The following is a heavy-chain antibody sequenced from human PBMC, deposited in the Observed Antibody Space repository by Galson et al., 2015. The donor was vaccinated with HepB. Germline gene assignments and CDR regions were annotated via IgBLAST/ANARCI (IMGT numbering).Heavy chain of an antibody. D-gene: IGHD1-26*01. CDR2: FDPEDGET. CDR3: ATVSPRVGARGYYYGMDV. Sequence: SVKVSCKVSGYTLTELSMHWVRQAPGKGLEWMGGFDPEDGETIYAQKCQGRVTMTEDTSTDTAYMELSSLRSEDTAVYYCATVSPRVGARGYYYGMDVWGQGTTVTVSS. J-gene: IGHJ6*02. V-gene: IGHV1-24*01. CDR1: GYTLTELS.